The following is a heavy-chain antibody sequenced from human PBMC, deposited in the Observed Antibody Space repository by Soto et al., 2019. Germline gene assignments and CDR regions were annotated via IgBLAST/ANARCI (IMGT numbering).Heavy chain of an antibody. Sequence: EVQLLESGGGLVQPGGSLRLSCAASGFTFSSYAMSWVRQAPGKGLEWVSAISGSGGSTYYADSVKGRFTISRDNSKNTLYLQMNSLRAEDTAVYYCARVALGIAARLRDYYYYYGMDVWGQGTTVTVSS. J-gene: IGHJ6*02. V-gene: IGHV3-23*01. CDR3: ARVALGIAARLRDYYYYYGMDV. CDR2: ISGSGGST. D-gene: IGHD6-6*01. CDR1: GFTFSSYA.